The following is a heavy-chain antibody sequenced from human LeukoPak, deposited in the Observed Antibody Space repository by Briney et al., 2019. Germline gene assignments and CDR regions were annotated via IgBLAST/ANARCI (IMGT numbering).Heavy chain of an antibody. CDR1: GGTFSSYT. CDR3: ASASSDYYYVY. CDR2: IIPILGIA. V-gene: IGHV1-69*02. D-gene: IGHD3-22*01. Sequence: SVKVSCKASGGTFSSYTISWVRQAPGQGLEWMGRIIPILGIANYAQKFQGRVTITADKSTSTAYMELSSLRSEDTAVYYCASASSDYYYVYWGQGTLVTASS. J-gene: IGHJ4*02.